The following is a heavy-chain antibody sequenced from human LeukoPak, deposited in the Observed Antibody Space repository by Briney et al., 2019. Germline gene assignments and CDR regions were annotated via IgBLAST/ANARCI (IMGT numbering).Heavy chain of an antibody. CDR1: GFTFSNAW. CDR3: ARGPFLFYDSSGYGFDY. J-gene: IGHJ4*02. Sequence: GGSLRLSCAASGFTFSNAWMSWVRQAPGKGLEWVSVIYSGGSTYYADSVKGRFTISRDNSKNTLYLQMNSLRAEDTAVYYCARGPFLFYDSSGYGFDYWGQGTLVTVSS. CDR2: IYSGGST. D-gene: IGHD3-22*01. V-gene: IGHV3-66*01.